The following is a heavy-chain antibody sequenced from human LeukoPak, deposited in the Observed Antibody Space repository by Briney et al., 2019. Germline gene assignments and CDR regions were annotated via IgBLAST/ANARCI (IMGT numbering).Heavy chain of an antibody. Sequence: SVTVSCKASGGTFSSYAISWVRQAPGQGLEWMGGIIPIFGTANYPQKFQGRVTSTADESTSTAYMELSSLRSEDTAVYYCARGWFSNGYSYGRTLPAFDIWGQGTMVTVSS. CDR3: ARGWFSNGYSYGRTLPAFDI. D-gene: IGHD5-18*01. CDR2: IIPIFGTA. CDR1: GGTFSSYA. J-gene: IGHJ3*02. V-gene: IGHV1-69*01.